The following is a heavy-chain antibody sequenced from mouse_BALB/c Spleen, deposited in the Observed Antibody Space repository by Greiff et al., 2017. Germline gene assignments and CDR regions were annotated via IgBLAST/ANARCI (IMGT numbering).Heavy chain of an antibody. CDR3: ARYGYYRGYFDY. CDR1: GYTFTSYW. J-gene: IGHJ2*01. Sequence: QVQLQQPGAELVKPGAPVKLSCKASGYTFTSYWMNWVKQRPGRGLEWIGRIDPSDSETHYNQKFKDKATLTVDKSSSTAYIQLSSLTSEDSAVYYCARYGYYRGYFDYWGQGTTLTVSS. CDR2: IDPSDSET. D-gene: IGHD2-3*01. V-gene: IGHV1-69*02.